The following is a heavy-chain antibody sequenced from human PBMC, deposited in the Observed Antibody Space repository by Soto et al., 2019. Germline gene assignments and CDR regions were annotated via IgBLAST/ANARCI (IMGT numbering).Heavy chain of an antibody. D-gene: IGHD1-26*01. CDR2: TYYRSKWYY. CDR1: GDSVTSNSAG. Sequence: PSQTLSLTCAITGDSVTSNSAGWSWVRQSPPRGLEWLGRTYYRSKWYYEYAVSVRGRITINPDTSKNQYSLQLNSVTAEDTAVYFCARGEQYSGRIFDYWGQGTLVTVSS. J-gene: IGHJ4*01. V-gene: IGHV6-1*01. CDR3: ARGEQYSGRIFDY.